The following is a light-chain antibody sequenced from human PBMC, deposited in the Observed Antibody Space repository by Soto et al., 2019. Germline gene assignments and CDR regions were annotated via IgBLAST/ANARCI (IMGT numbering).Light chain of an antibody. CDR2: WAS. V-gene: IGKV4-1*01. Sequence: DIVMTQSPDSLAVSLGERATINCRSSQGVLARSNNKNYLAWYQQKPGQPPKLLIYWASTRQSGVPDRFSGSGSVTDFTLTISSLQAEDVAVYYCQQYYSTVYTFGQGTKLEIK. J-gene: IGKJ2*01. CDR1: QGVLARSNNKNY. CDR3: QQYYSTVYT.